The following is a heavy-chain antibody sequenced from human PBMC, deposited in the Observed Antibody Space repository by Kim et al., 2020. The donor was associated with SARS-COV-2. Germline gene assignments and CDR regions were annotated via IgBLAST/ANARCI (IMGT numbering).Heavy chain of an antibody. CDR3: ARHKESGSWYNSFHFMDV. V-gene: IGHV4-39*01. Sequence: SETLSLTCTVSAVSISSSNYYWGWIRQPPGKGLEWIATVSYTGSAYYNPSLKSRVSISVDKSKNQFSLTVTDVTAADTAVYFCARHKESGSWYNSFHFMDVWGKGTTLAVSS. J-gene: IGHJ6*03. D-gene: IGHD6-13*01. CDR1: AVSISSSNYY. CDR2: VSYTGSA.